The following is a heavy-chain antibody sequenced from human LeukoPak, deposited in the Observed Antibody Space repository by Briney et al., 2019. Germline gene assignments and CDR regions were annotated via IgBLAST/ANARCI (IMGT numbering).Heavy chain of an antibody. CDR3: AKESWFGELFPLDY. D-gene: IGHD3-10*01. Sequence: GRSLRLSCAASGFTFSSYGMHWVRQASGKGLEWVAVISYDGSNKYYADSVKGRFTISRDNSKNTLYLQMNSLRAEDTAVYYCAKESWFGELFPLDYWGQGTLVTVSS. V-gene: IGHV3-30*18. CDR2: ISYDGSNK. CDR1: GFTFSSYG. J-gene: IGHJ4*02.